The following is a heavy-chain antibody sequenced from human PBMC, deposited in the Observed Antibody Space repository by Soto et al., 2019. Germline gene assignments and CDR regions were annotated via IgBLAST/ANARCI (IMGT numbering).Heavy chain of an antibody. CDR2: IYWDDDK. V-gene: IGHV2-5*02. CDR1: GLSLSTSGVG. D-gene: IGHD7-27*01. J-gene: IGHJ4*02. CDR3: AHSLIPNWGSRGAFDY. Sequence: QITLKESGPTLVKPTQTLTLTCTFPGLSLSTSGVGVGWIRQPPGKALEWLALIYWDDDKRYSPSLKSRLTITKDTSKNQVVLTMTNMDPVDTATYYCAHSLIPNWGSRGAFDYWGQGTLVTVSS.